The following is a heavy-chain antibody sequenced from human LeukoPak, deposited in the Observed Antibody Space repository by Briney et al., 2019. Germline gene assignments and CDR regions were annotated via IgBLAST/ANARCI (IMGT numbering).Heavy chain of an antibody. D-gene: IGHD6-19*01. CDR2: IFSRSESI. Sequence: PGGSLRLSCAASGFTFGAYTINWVRQAPGKGLEWVPCIFSRSESILYADSVKGRFTISRDNAKNSLYLQMDRLRVEDTAVYYCARDPGYSSGWDFDYWGQGILVTVPS. V-gene: IGHV3-21*01. CDR3: ARDPGYSSGWDFDY. J-gene: IGHJ4*02. CDR1: GFTFGAYT.